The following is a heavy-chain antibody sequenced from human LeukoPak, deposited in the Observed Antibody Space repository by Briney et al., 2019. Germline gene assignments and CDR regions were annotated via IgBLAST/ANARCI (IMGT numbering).Heavy chain of an antibody. CDR1: GYTFTSYG. J-gene: IGHJ6*03. V-gene: IGHV1-69*13. CDR2: IIPIFGTA. Sequence: GASVKVSCKASGYTFTSYGISWVRQAPGQGLEWMGGIIPIFGTANYAQKFQGRVTITADESTSTAYMELSSLRSEDTAVYYCARASIHYYYMDVWGKGTTVTVSS. CDR3: ARASIHYYYMDV.